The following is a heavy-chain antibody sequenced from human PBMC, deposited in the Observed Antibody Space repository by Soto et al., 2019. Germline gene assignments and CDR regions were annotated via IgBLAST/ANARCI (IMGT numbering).Heavy chain of an antibody. V-gene: IGHV1-3*01. J-gene: IGHJ4*02. Sequence: QVQLVQSGAEVKRPGASVKVSCKTSGYTFTSCAMHWVRQAPGQRLEWMGWINGGNGNTRYSQKFQDRVTITRDTSASTAYMELSSLRSEDTAVYYCARDGVAAGNINFDYWGQGTLVTVSP. CDR1: GYTFTSCA. CDR3: ARDGVAAGNINFDY. CDR2: INGGNGNT. D-gene: IGHD6-25*01.